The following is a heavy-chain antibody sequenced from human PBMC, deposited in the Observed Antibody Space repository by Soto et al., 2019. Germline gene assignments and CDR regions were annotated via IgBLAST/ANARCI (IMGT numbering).Heavy chain of an antibody. Sequence: ASVKVSCKASGYTFTSYGISWVRQAPGQGLEWMGWISAYNGNTNYAQKLQGRVTMTTDTSTSTAYMELRSLGSDDTAVYYCARWWDCSSTSCSPYYYYGMDVWGQGTTVTVSS. CDR3: ARWWDCSSTSCSPYYYYGMDV. D-gene: IGHD2-2*01. V-gene: IGHV1-18*04. CDR2: ISAYNGNT. CDR1: GYTFTSYG. J-gene: IGHJ6*02.